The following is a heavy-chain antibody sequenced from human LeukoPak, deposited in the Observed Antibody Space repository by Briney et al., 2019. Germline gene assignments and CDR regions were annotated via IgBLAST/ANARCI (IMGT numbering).Heavy chain of an antibody. CDR3: AKAKTQAMVLPGNY. V-gene: IGHV3-23*01. CDR1: GFTFSNYA. CDR2: ISGSGDTT. D-gene: IGHD5-18*01. J-gene: IGHJ4*02. Sequence: GGSLRLSCAASGFTFSNYAMSWVRQAPGKGLEWVSSISGSGDTTYYADSVKGRFTISRDNSKNTLYLQVNSLRAEDTAVYYCAKAKTQAMVLPGNYWGQGTLVTVSS.